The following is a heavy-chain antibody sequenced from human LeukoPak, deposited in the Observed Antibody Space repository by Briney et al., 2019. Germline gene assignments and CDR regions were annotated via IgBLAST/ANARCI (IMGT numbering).Heavy chain of an antibody. Sequence: SETLSLTCAVSGGSISSSNWWSWVRQPPGKGLEWIGEIYHSGSTNYNPSLKSRVTILVDTSKNQFSLKLSSVTAADTAVYYCARYSSGYYYVKAPYFDYWGQGTLVTVSS. CDR3: ARYSSGYYYVKAPYFDY. CDR2: IYHSGST. V-gene: IGHV4-4*02. CDR1: GGSISSSNW. J-gene: IGHJ4*02. D-gene: IGHD3-22*01.